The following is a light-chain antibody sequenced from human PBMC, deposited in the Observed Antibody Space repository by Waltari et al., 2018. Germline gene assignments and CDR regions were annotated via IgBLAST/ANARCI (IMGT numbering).Light chain of an antibody. J-gene: IGKJ5*01. CDR3: QQYNRWPPIT. CDR2: EAS. Sequence: EVVMTQSPATLSLFPGERVTLSCRASQSVASNLAWYQQKPGQAPRLLIYEASTRATGISARFRGSGSGTEFTLTISSHQSEDSAVYYCQQYNRWPPITFGQGTRLEIK. V-gene: IGKV3-15*01. CDR1: QSVASN.